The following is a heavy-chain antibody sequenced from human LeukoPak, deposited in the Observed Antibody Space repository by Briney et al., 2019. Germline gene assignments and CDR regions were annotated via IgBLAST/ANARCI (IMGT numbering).Heavy chain of an antibody. CDR1: GGTFSSYA. J-gene: IGHJ4*02. V-gene: IGHV1-69*13. Sequence: GASVKVSCKASGGTFSSYAISWVRQAPGQGLEWMGGIIPIFGTANYAQKFQGRVTITADESTSTAYLELSSLRSEDTAVYYCASHYYGSGSYDYWGQGTLVTVSS. CDR2: IIPIFGTA. D-gene: IGHD3-10*01. CDR3: ASHYYGSGSYDY.